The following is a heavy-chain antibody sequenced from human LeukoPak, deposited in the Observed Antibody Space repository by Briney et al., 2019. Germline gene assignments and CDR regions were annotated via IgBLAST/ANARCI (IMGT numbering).Heavy chain of an antibody. V-gene: IGHV3-30*04. CDR1: GFTFSSYA. J-gene: IGHJ4*02. Sequence: GGSLRLSCAASGFTFSSYAMHWVRQAPGKGLEWVAVISYDGSNKYYADSVKGRFTISRDTSKNTLYLQMNSLRAEDTAVYYCAKAANWGSFDYWGQGTLVTVSS. CDR2: ISYDGSNK. CDR3: AKAANWGSFDY. D-gene: IGHD7-27*01.